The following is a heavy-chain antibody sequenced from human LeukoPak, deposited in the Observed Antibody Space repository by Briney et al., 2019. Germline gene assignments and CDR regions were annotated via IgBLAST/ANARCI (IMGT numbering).Heavy chain of an antibody. CDR3: ARRVSRGFRWYFDY. CDR2: IYTSGTT. J-gene: IGHJ4*02. Sequence: PSETLSLTCTVSGGSISSYYWSWIRQPAGKGLEWIGRIYTSGTTHYNPSLKSRVTMSVDTSKNQFSLKLSSVTAADTAVYYCARRVSRGFRWYFDYWGQGTLVTVSS. D-gene: IGHD3-10*01. V-gene: IGHV4-4*07. CDR1: GGSISSYY.